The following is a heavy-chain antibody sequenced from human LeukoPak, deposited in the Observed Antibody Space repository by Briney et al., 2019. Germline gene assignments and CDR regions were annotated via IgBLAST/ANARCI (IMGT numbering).Heavy chain of an antibody. CDR2: ISWNSGSI. D-gene: IGHD3-3*01. CDR3: AKDIGRFLEWLGFDP. V-gene: IGHV3-9*01. J-gene: IGHJ5*02. Sequence: GGSLRLSCAASGFTFDDYAMHWVRQAPGKSLEWVSGISWNSGSIGYADSVKGRFTISRDNAKNSLYLQMNSLRAEDTALYYCAKDIGRFLEWLGFDPWGQGTLVTVSS. CDR1: GFTFDDYA.